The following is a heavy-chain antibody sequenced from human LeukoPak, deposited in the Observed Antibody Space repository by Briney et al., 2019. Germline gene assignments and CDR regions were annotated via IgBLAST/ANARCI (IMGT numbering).Heavy chain of an antibody. CDR1: GYSFTSYW. CDR3: ARTGYASRWAIDY. D-gene: IGHD6-13*01. CDR2: IYPGDSDI. Sequence: GESLKISCKGSGYSFTSYWIAWVRQMPGKGLEWMGIIYPGDSDIRYSPSFQGQVTISADKSISTAYLHWSSLKASDIAMYYCARTGYASRWAIDYWGQGTLVTVSS. V-gene: IGHV5-51*01. J-gene: IGHJ4*02.